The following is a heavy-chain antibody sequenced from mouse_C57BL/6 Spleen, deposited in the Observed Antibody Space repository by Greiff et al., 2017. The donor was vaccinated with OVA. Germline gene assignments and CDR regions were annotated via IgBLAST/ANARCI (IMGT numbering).Heavy chain of an antibody. J-gene: IGHJ4*01. V-gene: IGHV5-9-1*02. Sequence: EVKLVESGEGLVKPGGSLKLSCAASGFTFSSYAMSWVRQTPEKRLEWVAYISSGGDYIYYADTVKGRFTISRDNARNTLYLQMSSLKSEDTAMYYCTRVSPLQAMDDWGQGTSVTVSS. CDR1: GFTFSSYA. CDR2: ISSGGDYI. CDR3: TRVSPLQAMDD. D-gene: IGHD6-2*01.